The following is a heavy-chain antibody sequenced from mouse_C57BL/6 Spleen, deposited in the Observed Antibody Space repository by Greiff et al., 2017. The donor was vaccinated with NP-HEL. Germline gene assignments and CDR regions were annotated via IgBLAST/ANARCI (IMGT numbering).Heavy chain of an antibody. J-gene: IGHJ1*03. CDR1: GFTFSSYA. CDR2: ISDGGSYT. V-gene: IGHV5-4*01. CDR3: ARDWDYYGSSWYFDV. Sequence: EVKLMESGGGLVKPGGSLKLSCAASGFTFSSYAMSWVRQTPEKRLEWVATISDGGSYTYYPDNVKGRFTISRDNAKNNLYLQMSHLKSEDTAMYYCARDWDYYGSSWYFDVWGTGTTVTVSS. D-gene: IGHD1-1*01.